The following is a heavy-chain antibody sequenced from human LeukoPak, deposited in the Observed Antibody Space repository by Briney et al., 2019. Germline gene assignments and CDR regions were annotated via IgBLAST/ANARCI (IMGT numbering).Heavy chain of an antibody. Sequence: ASVKVSCKASGYTFTSYGISWVRQAPGQGLEWMGWISAYNGNTNYAQKLQGRVTMTTDTSTSTADMELGRLRSDDTAVYYWARARSIAAAGSSPGGWFDPWGQGTRVTVSS. J-gene: IGHJ5*02. CDR1: GYTFTSYG. CDR3: ARARSIAAAGSSPGGWFDP. CDR2: ISAYNGNT. V-gene: IGHV1-18*01. D-gene: IGHD6-13*01.